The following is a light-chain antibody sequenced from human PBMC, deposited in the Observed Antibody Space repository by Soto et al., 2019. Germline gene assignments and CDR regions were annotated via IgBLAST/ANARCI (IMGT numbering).Light chain of an antibody. Sequence: QSVLTQPASVSGSPGQSITISCTGTSSDVGGYNYVSWYQQHPGKAPKLMIYDVSNRPSGVSNRFSGSKSGNTASLTISGLQAADEADYYCSSYTSSSTVVFGGGTQLTVL. J-gene: IGLJ2*01. CDR3: SSYTSSSTVV. CDR2: DVS. V-gene: IGLV2-14*01. CDR1: SSDVGGYNY.